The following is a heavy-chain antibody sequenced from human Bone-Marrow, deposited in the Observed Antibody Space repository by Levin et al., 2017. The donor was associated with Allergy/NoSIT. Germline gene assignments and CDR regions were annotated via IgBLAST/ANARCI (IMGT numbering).Heavy chain of an antibody. CDR1: EFTVSSNY. CDR2: MYSDGYT. CDR3: ARVGACDWSTFSMDV. J-gene: IGHJ6*03. V-gene: IGHV3-66*02. Sequence: GESLKISCAASEFTVSSNYMNWVRHAPGKGLGWVSVMYSDGYTYYADSVKGRFTISRDNYESTLYLQMNSLRVEDTAVYYCARVGACDWSTFSMDVWGKGTTVTVSS. D-gene: IGHD3-9*01.